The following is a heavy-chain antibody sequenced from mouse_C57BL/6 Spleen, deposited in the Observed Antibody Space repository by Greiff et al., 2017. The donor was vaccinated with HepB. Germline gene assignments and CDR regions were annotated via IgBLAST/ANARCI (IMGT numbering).Heavy chain of an antibody. D-gene: IGHD2-4*01. CDR1: GYTFTDYY. CDR3: ARDDYDREYYFDY. V-gene: IGHV1-76*01. J-gene: IGHJ2*01. Sequence: QVQLKQSGAELVRPGASVKLSCKASGYTFTDYYINWVKQRPGQGLEWIARIYPGSGNTYYNEKFKGKATLTAEKSSSTAYMQLSSLTSEDSAVYFCARDDYDREYYFDYWGQGTTLTVSS. CDR2: IYPGSGNT.